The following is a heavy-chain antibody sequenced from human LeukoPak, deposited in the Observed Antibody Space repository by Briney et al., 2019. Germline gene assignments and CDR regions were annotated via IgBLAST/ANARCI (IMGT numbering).Heavy chain of an antibody. Sequence: PSETLSLTCTVSGGSISSGGYYWSWIRQHPGTGLEGIGYIYYSGSTYYNPSLKSRVTISVDTSKNQFSLKLSSVTAADTAVYYCARYCSSTSCTYYYYYGMDVWGKGTTVTVSS. V-gene: IGHV4-31*03. CDR2: IYYSGST. D-gene: IGHD2-2*01. CDR3: ARYCSSTSCTYYYYYGMDV. J-gene: IGHJ6*04. CDR1: GGSISSGGYY.